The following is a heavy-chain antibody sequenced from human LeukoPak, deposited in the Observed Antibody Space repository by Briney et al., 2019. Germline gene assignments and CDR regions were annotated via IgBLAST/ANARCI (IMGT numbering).Heavy chain of an antibody. V-gene: IGHV3-21*01. CDR2: ISSSSSYI. D-gene: IGHD5-24*01. Sequence: GGSLRLSCAASGFTFSSYSMNWVRQAPGKGLEWVSSISSSSSYIYYADSVKGRFTISRDNAKNSLYLQMNSLRAEDTAVYYCARTRDGYNYYFDYWDQGTLVTVSS. J-gene: IGHJ4*02. CDR3: ARTRDGYNYYFDY. CDR1: GFTFSSYS.